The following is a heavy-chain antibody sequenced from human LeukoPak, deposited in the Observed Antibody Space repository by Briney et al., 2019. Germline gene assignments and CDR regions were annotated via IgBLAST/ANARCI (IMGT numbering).Heavy chain of an antibody. V-gene: IGHV1-69*05. Sequence: ASVKVSCKASGGTFSSYAISWVRQAPGQGLEWMGRIIPIFGTANYAQKFHGRVTITTDESTSTAYMELSRLRSEDTSVYYCARADSSGSHFDYWGQGTLVTVSS. CDR3: ARADSSGSHFDY. J-gene: IGHJ4*02. CDR2: IIPIFGTA. CDR1: GGTFSSYA. D-gene: IGHD3-22*01.